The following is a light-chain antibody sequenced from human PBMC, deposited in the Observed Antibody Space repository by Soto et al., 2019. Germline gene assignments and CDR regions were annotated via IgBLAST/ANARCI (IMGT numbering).Light chain of an antibody. CDR1: QSVSSF. CDR2: DAS. CDR3: QQRSNWPT. Sequence: EIVMTQSPATLSVSPWERATLSCRASQSVSSFLAWYQQKPGQAPRLLIYDASNRATGIPARFSGSGSGTDFTLTISSLEPEDFAVYYCQQRSNWPTFGQGTRLEIK. V-gene: IGKV3-11*01. J-gene: IGKJ5*01.